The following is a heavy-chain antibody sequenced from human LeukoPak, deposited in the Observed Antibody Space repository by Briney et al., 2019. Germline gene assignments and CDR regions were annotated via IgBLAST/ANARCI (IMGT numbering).Heavy chain of an antibody. V-gene: IGHV3-7*03. CDR3: ARGGGHLDS. J-gene: IGHJ4*02. CDR2: IKQDGSDK. CDR1: GFSFSSYW. Sequence: GGSLRLSCAASGFSFSSYWVSWVRQAPGKGLEWVANIKQDGSDKYYLTSVRGRFTISRDNAKNSLFLQMNSLRVEDTAVYYCARGGGHLDSWGQGTLVTVSS. D-gene: IGHD4-23*01.